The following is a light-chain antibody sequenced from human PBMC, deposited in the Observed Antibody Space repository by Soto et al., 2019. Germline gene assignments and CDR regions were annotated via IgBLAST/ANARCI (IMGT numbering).Light chain of an antibody. CDR2: DVS. CDR1: SSDVGGYNY. V-gene: IGLV2-14*01. CDR3: SSYTRSSTL. J-gene: IGLJ1*01. Sequence: QSALTQPASVSGSPGQSITISCTGTSSDVGGYNYVSWYQQHPGKAPKLMIYDVSNRPSGVSNRFSGSKSGNTASLTISGLQAEDEADYSCSSYTRSSTLFGTGTKVTVL.